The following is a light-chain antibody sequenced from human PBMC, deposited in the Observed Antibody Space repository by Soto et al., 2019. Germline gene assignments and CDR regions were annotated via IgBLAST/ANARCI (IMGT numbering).Light chain of an antibody. Sequence: EILMTQSPATLSVSPGERATLSCRASQSVDSNLAWYQQKPGQAPRLLIYGASTRATGISARFSGSGSGTDFTLTISRLEPEDFAVYYCQQYGSSITFGQGTRLEI. CDR1: QSVDSN. V-gene: IGKV3-15*01. CDR2: GAS. J-gene: IGKJ5*01. CDR3: QQYGSSIT.